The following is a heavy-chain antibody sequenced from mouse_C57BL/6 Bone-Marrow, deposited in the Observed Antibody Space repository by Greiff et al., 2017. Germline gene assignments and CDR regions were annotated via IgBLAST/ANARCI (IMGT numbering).Heavy chain of an antibody. J-gene: IGHJ4*01. CDR2: MHPNGGSP. V-gene: IGHV1-64*01. CDR3: ARSYDYDDYTMDY. D-gene: IGHD2-4*01. Sequence: QVQLQQPGAELVKPGASVKLSCKASGYTFTNYWMHWVKQRPGQGLEWIGMMHPNGGSPDYNEKFKSEATLSVDKSSRTAYMELSSLTSEDSAVYYCARSYDYDDYTMDYWGQGTSVTVYS. CDR1: GYTFTNYW.